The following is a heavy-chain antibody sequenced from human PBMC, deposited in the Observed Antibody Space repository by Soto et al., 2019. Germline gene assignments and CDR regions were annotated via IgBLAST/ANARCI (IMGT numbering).Heavy chain of an antibody. V-gene: IGHV4-34*01. Sequence: KPSETLSLTCAVYGGSFSGYYWSWIRQPPGKGLEWIGEINHSGSTNYNPSLKSRVTISVDTSKNQFSLKLSSVTAADTAVYYCARAPKVNGSSQTRPDFWGQGTLVTVSS. CDR3: ARAPKVNGSSQTRPDF. D-gene: IGHD6-6*01. CDR1: GGSFSGYY. J-gene: IGHJ4*02. CDR2: INHSGST.